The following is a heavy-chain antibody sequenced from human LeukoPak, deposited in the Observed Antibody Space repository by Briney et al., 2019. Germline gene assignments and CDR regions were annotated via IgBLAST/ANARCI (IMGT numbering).Heavy chain of an antibody. CDR1: GGSGGSISSSNW. J-gene: IGHJ4*02. Sequence: SETLSLTCAVSGGSGGSISSSNWWNWVRQPPGKGLEWIGEIYHSGSTNYNPSLKSRVTISVDKSKNQFSPKLNSVTAADTAVYYCARAGQGYCSSAGCFLSLDYWGQGTLVTVSS. CDR2: IYHSGST. CDR3: ARAGQGYCSSAGCFLSLDY. V-gene: IGHV4-4*02. D-gene: IGHD2-2*01.